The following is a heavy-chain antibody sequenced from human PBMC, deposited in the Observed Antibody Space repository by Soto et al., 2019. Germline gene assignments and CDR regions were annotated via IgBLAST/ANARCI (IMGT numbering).Heavy chain of an antibody. CDR2: INPNSGGT. J-gene: IGHJ3*02. D-gene: IGHD4-4*01. V-gene: IGHV1-2*04. Sequence: ASVKVSCKASGYTFTGYYMHWVRQAPGQELEWMGWINPNSGGTNYAQKIQGWVTMTRDTSISTDYMELSRLRSDDTAVYYCARSVLTNLDAFDIWGQGTMVTVSS. CDR1: GYTFTGYY. CDR3: ARSVLTNLDAFDI.